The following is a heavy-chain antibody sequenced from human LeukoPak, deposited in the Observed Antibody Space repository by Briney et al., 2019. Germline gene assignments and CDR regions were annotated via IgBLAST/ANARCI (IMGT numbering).Heavy chain of an antibody. V-gene: IGHV3-21*06. CDR2: IIGSGSEM. J-gene: IGHJ3*01. Sequence: GGSLRLSCGGSGFTFNSYSMNWVCQAPGKGLEWVASIIGSGSEMFYADSLKGRFTISRDNSKNSLYLQMNSLRVEDTAVYYCAKVQSDIVGAMFFSFDVWGQGTMVSVSS. CDR1: GFTFNSYS. CDR3: AKVQSDIVGAMFFSFDV. D-gene: IGHD1-26*01.